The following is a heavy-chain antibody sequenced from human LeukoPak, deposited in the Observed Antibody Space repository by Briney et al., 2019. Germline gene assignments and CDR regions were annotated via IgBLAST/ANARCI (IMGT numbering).Heavy chain of an antibody. D-gene: IGHD3-10*01. J-gene: IGHJ4*02. Sequence: KPSETLSLTSAVSVGSISIYYWSRIRQPPGKGLGWIWRSYPSGSNNHNPTLKSRVTMSVDTSKNQFSLKLTAVTAADTAVYYCAKQTGSGPFILPGGQGTLVTVSS. CDR2: SYPSGSN. CDR3: AKQTGSGPFILP. V-gene: IGHV4-4*07. CDR1: VGSISIYY.